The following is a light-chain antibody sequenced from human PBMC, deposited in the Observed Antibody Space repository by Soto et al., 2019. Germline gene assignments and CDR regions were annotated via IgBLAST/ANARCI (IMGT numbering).Light chain of an antibody. CDR1: QRLSSN. CDR2: GAS. Sequence: EIVLAQSPGTLSLSPGERATLSCRASQRLSSNLAWYQQRPGQAPRLLIYGASIRATDIPARFIGSGSGTEFTLTISSLQSEDFAVYYCQQYESWSFSFGQGTKVDIK. J-gene: IGKJ2*01. CDR3: QQYESWSFS. V-gene: IGKV3-15*01.